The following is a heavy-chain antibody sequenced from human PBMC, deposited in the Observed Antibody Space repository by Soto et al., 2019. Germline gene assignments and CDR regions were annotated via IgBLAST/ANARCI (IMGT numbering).Heavy chain of an antibody. J-gene: IGHJ5*01. CDR2: IYNSRST. V-gene: IGHV4-61*01. Sequence: QVQLQESGPGLLRPSETLSLTCAVSRGSVSSDLFYWSWIRQPPGKGLEWIGYIYNSRSTNYNTSLKSRVTMSLDTPNNQFFLKLTSVTAADTAVYYCAREKRAGNRFDSWGQGTLVTVSS. CDR3: AREKRAGNRFDS. CDR1: RGSVSSDLFY. D-gene: IGHD3-10*01.